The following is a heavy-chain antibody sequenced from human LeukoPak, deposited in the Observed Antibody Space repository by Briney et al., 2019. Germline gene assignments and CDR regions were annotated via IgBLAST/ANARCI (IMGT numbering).Heavy chain of an antibody. CDR3: ARQMPWRDDYGDYAYYFDY. J-gene: IGHJ4*02. V-gene: IGHV4-59*08. D-gene: IGHD4-17*01. CDR2: IYYSGST. CDR1: GGSISSYY. Sequence: VKPSETLSLTCTVSGGSISSYYWSWIRQPPGKGLEWIGYIYYSGSTNYNPSLKSRVTISVDTSKNQFSLKLSSVTAADTAVYYCARQMPWRDDYGDYAYYFDYWGQGTLVTVSS.